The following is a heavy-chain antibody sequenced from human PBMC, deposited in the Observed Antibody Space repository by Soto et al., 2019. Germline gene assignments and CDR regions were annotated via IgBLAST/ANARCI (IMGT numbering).Heavy chain of an antibody. J-gene: IGHJ6*02. CDR1: GYSFTSYW. D-gene: IGHD4-17*01. V-gene: IGHV5-51*01. CDR3: ARLWWIETTVSRGADYCYYGMDV. CDR2: IYPGDSDT. Sequence: GESLKISCKGSGYSFTSYWIGWVRQMPGKGLEWMGIIYPGDSDTRYSPSFQGQVTISADKSISTAYLQWSSLKASDTAMYYCARLWWIETTVSRGADYCYYGMDVWGQGTTVTVSS.